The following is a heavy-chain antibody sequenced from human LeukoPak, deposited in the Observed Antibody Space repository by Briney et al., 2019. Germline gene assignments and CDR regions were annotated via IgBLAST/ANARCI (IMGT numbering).Heavy chain of an antibody. J-gene: IGHJ6*03. D-gene: IGHD6-13*01. CDR3: ARVGDFSSSWYYYYMDV. V-gene: IGHV4-4*07. CDR1: GGSISSYY. CDR2: IYTSGST. Sequence: SETLSLTCTVSGGSISSYYWGWIRQPAGKGLEWIGRIYTSGSTNYNPSLKSRVTMSVDTSKNQFSLKLSSVTAADTAVYYCARVGDFSSSWYYYYMDVWGKGTTVTVSS.